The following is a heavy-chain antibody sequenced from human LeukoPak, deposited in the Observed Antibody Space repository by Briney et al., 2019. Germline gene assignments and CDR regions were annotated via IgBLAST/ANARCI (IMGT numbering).Heavy chain of an antibody. J-gene: IGHJ4*02. Sequence: LSETLSLTCTVSGGSISSSSYYWGWIRQPPGKGLEWIGSIYHSGSTYYNPSLKSRLTISADTSKNQFSLRLSSVTAADTAVYYCVRVDNGGNYFDYWGQGTLVTVSS. D-gene: IGHD4-23*01. CDR2: IYHSGST. CDR3: VRVDNGGNYFDY. V-gene: IGHV4-39*07. CDR1: GGSISSSSYY.